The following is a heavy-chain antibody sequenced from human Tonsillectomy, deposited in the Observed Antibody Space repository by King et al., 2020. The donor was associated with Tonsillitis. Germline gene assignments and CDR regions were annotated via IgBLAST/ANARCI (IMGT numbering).Heavy chain of an antibody. Sequence: QLVQSGAEVKKPGSSVKVSCKASGGTFSSFAISWGRQAPGQGLVWMGRIIPFLGIANYAQKFQGIVTITADKSKSTAYMELSSLRSDDTAVYYCARGGFGVAGSAAFDIWGQGTMVTVSS. J-gene: IGHJ3*02. V-gene: IGHV1-69*09. CDR1: GGTFSSFA. CDR2: IIPFLGIA. CDR3: ARGGFGVAGSAAFDI. D-gene: IGHD6-19*01.